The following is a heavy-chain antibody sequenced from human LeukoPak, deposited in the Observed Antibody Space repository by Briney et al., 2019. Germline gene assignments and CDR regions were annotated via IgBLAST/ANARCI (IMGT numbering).Heavy chain of an antibody. Sequence: QPGGSLRLSCAASGFSFSTYNMIWVRQAPGKGLVCISYITPTSTTIHYADSVKGRFAVSRDNANSLLYLQMNSLRVEDTAVYYCARVVSGVTGGDYWGQGTLVSVSS. V-gene: IGHV3-48*04. CDR3: ARVVSGVTGGDY. D-gene: IGHD3-3*01. CDR1: GFSFSTYN. CDR2: ITPTSTTI. J-gene: IGHJ4*02.